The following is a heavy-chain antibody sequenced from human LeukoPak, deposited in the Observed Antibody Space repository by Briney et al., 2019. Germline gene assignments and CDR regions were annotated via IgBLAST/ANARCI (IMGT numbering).Heavy chain of an antibody. CDR2: IYYSGST. V-gene: IGHV4-59*08. J-gene: IGHJ4*02. Sequence: PSETLSLTCTVSGGSISSYYWSWLRQPPGKGLEWIGYIYYSGSTNYNPSLKSRVTISVDTSKNQFSLKLSSVPAADTAVYYCARSPSITGTTIDYWGQGTLVTVSS. CDR3: ARSPSITGTTIDY. D-gene: IGHD1-20*01. CDR1: GGSISSYY.